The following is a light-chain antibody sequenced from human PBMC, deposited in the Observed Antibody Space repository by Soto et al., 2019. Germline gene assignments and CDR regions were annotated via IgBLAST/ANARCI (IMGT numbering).Light chain of an antibody. J-gene: IGKJ1*01. Sequence: DIQMTQSPSSLSASVGDRVTITCRASQSISTYLNWYQQKPGKAPKLLMYAASSLPSGVPSRFSGRRSGTDFTLTISSLQPEDFATYYCQQSYTTHSWTFGQGTKVEI. CDR2: AAS. CDR3: QQSYTTHSWT. V-gene: IGKV1-39*01. CDR1: QSISTY.